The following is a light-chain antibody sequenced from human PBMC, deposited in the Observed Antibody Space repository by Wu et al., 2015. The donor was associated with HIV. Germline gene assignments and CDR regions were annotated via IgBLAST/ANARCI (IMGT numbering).Light chain of an antibody. J-gene: IGKJ1*01. CDR1: QSVSTY. V-gene: IGKV3-15*01. CDR3: QHYDNWQT. CDR2: GAS. Sequence: EILMTQSPATLSVSPGEAVTLSCRASQSVSTYLAWYRQTPGQAPRLLIYGASTRPTGVPARFSGSGSGTQFTLTISSMQSEDFAVYYCQHYDNWQTFGQGTRVEVK.